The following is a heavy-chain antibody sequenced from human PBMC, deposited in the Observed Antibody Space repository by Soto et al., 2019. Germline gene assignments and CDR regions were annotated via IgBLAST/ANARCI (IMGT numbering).Heavy chain of an antibody. CDR2: IWSDGSNK. V-gene: IGHV3-33*01. J-gene: IGHJ4*02. CDR1: GFTFSSHG. D-gene: IGHD1-7*01. Sequence: QGQLVESGGGVVQPGRSLRLSCAASGFTFSSHGMHWVRQAPGKGLEWVAVIWSDGSNKYYADSVKGRFTISRDNSKNMLYLHMDSLRAEDTAVYYCARRISGNSAFDYWGQGTLVTVSS. CDR3: ARRISGNSAFDY.